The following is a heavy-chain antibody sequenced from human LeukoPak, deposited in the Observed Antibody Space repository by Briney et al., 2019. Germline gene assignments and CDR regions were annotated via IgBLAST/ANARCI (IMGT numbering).Heavy chain of an antibody. V-gene: IGHV4-59*01. CDR2: IYYSGST. CDR3: ASSSYSSGWYGPGYCYYMDV. Sequence: ETLSLTCTVSGGSISSYYWSWIRQPPGKGLEWIGYIYYSGSTNYNPSLKSRVTISVDTSKNQFSLKLSSVTAADTAVYYCASSSYSSGWYGPGYCYYMDVWGKGTTVTVSS. D-gene: IGHD6-19*01. CDR1: GGSISSYY. J-gene: IGHJ6*03.